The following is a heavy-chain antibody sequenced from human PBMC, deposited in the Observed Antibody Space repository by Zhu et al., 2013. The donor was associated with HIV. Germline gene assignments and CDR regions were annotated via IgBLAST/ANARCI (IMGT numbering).Heavy chain of an antibody. CDR2: IIPIFGTA. Sequence: QVQLVQSGAEVKKPGSSVKVSCKASGGTFSSYAISWVRQAPGQGLEWMGGIIPIFGTANYAQKFQGRVTITADESTSTAYMELSSLRSEDTAVYYCARNTNIVVVPAAISPHVYYYYGMDVWGQGTTVTVSS. D-gene: IGHD2-2*01. J-gene: IGHJ6*02. CDR3: ARNTNIVVVPAAISPHVYYYYGMDV. V-gene: IGHV1-69*01. CDR1: GGTFSSYA.